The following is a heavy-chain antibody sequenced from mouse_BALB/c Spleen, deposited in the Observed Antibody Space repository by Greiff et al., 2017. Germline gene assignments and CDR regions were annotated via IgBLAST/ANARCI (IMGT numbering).Heavy chain of an antibody. CDR1: GFSLTSYG. V-gene: IGHV2-6-2*01. J-gene: IGHJ1*01. CDR3: ARHDYYGPSFDD. D-gene: IGHD1-1*01. CDR2: IWSDGST. Sequence: QVQLKESGPDLVAPSQSLSITCTVSGFSLTSYGVHWVRQPPGKGLEWLVVIWSDGSTTYNSALKSRLSISKDNSKSQVFLKMNSLQTDDTATYYCARHDYYGPSFDDWGAGTTVTVSS.